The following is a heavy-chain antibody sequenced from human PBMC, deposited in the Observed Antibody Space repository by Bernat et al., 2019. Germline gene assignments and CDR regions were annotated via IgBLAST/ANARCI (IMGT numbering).Heavy chain of an antibody. CDR1: GGTFSSYT. Sequence: QVQLVQSGAEVKKPGSSVKVSCKASGGTFSSYTISWVRQAPGQGLEWMGRIIPILGIANYAQKFQGRFTITADKSTSTAYMELSSLRSEDTAVYYCARDPAGYGSAASWFDPWGQGTLVTVSS. J-gene: IGHJ5*02. CDR2: IIPILGIA. D-gene: IGHD3-10*01. CDR3: ARDPAGYGSAASWFDP. V-gene: IGHV1-69*08.